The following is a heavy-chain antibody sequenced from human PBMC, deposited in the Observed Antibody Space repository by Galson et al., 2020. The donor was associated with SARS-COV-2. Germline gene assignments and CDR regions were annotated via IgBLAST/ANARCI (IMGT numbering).Heavy chain of an antibody. D-gene: IGHD4-17*01. CDR1: GFTFSSYS. CDR3: ARDRPHYYYGDYRDY. V-gene: IGHV3-21*01. CDR2: ISSSSSYI. J-gene: IGHJ4*02. Sequence: GESLKISCAASGFTFSSYSMNWVRQAPGKGLEWVSSISSSSSYIYYADSVKGRFTISRDNAKNSLYLQMNSLRAEDTAVYYCARDRPHYYYGDYRDYWGQGTLVTVSS.